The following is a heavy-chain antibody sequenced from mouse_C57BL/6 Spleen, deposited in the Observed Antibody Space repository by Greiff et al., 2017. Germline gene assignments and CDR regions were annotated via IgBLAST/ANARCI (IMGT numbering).Heavy chain of an antibody. J-gene: IGHJ1*03. V-gene: IGHV2-9*01. CDR2: IWGGGST. CDR1: GFSLTSSG. Sequence: VRGVESGPGLVAPSQSLSITCTVSGFSLTSSGVDWVRQPPGKGLEWLVVIWGGGSTNYNSALMSRLSISKDNSKSQVFLKMNSLQTDDTAMYYCAKRGDYGNWYFDVWGTGTTVTVSS. D-gene: IGHD2-4*01. CDR3: AKRGDYGNWYFDV.